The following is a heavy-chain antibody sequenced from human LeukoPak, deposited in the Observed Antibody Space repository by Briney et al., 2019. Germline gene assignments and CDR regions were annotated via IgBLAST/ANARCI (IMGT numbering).Heavy chain of an antibody. CDR3: ARSEEPKPALLEWLSLWYMDV. CDR2: IYTSGST. V-gene: IGHV4-61*02. D-gene: IGHD3-3*01. Sequence: PSETLSLTCTVSGGSISSGSYYWSWIRQPAGKGLEWIGRIYTSGSTNYNPSLKRRVTISVDTSKNQFSLKLSSVTAADTAVYYCARSEEPKPALLEWLSLWYMDVWGKGTTVTVSS. J-gene: IGHJ6*03. CDR1: GGSISSGSYY.